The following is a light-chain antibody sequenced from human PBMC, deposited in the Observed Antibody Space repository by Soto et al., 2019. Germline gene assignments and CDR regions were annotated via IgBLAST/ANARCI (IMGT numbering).Light chain of an antibody. Sequence: QPALTQSPSASASLGASVKLTCTLSSGYSTYAIAWHQQQSEKGPRFLMKINYDGTHSKGDGFFDRFSGSSSGAERHLTISSLQSEDEADYYCQSLGTGIQVFGGGTKLTVL. CDR2: INYDGTH. V-gene: IGLV4-69*01. J-gene: IGLJ3*02. CDR3: QSLGTGIQV. CDR1: SGYSTYA.